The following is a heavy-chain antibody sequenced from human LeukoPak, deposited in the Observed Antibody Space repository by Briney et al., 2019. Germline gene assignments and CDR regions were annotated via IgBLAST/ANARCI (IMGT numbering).Heavy chain of an antibody. CDR1: GFTFSSYA. CDR2: ISGSGGST. D-gene: IGHD6-6*01. J-gene: IGHJ4*02. Sequence: GGSLRLSCAASGFTFSSYAMSWVRQAPGKGLEWVSAISGSGGSTYSADSVKGRFTISRDNSKDTLYLQMNSLRAEDTAVYYCAKGSSIAARNYDYWGQGTLVTVSS. V-gene: IGHV3-23*01. CDR3: AKGSSIAARNYDY.